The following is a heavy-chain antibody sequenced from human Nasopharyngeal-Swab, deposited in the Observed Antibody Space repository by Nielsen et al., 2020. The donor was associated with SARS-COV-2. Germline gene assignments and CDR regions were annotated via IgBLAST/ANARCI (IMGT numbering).Heavy chain of an antibody. CDR2: IPSDGSDE. D-gene: IGHD3-10*01. CDR1: GFTFSGYA. J-gene: IGHJ4*02. Sequence: GESLKISCEASGFTFSGYAMHWVRQAAVKGLEWVALIPSDGSDEYYADSVKGRFTISRDNSKNTLYLQMNNLRVDDTAVYYCAKVFPYGSGRYSPAWDFHYWGQGTLVVVSS. CDR3: AKVFPYGSGRYSPAWDFHY. V-gene: IGHV3-30*01.